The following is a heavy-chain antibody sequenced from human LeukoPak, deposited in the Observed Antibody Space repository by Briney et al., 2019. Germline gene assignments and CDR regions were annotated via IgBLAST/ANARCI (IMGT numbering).Heavy chain of an antibody. CDR2: INQDGSEK. CDR3: AKGVGFRFDY. V-gene: IGHV3-7*01. J-gene: IGHJ4*02. Sequence: HPGGSLRLSCAASGFTFKNYWMSWVRQAPGKRLEWVANINQDGSEKHYVDSVKGRFTISRDNSKNTLYLQMNSLRAEDTAVYYCAKGVGFRFDYWGQGTLVTVSS. CDR1: GFTFKNYW. D-gene: IGHD1-26*01.